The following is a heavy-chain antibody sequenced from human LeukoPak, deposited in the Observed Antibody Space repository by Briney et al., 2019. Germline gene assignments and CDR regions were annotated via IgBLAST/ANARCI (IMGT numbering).Heavy chain of an antibody. J-gene: IGHJ6*03. V-gene: IGHV4-34*01. Sequence: SETLPLTCAVYGGSFSGYYYTWIRQSPGKGLEWIGEISSGGNSNENPSLKSRVTISVDRSRNQFSLKLSSVTAADTAVYYCARLAPATVLYYYYYMDVWGKGTTVTISS. CDR1: GGSFSGYY. D-gene: IGHD4-17*01. CDR2: ISSGGNS. CDR3: ARLAPATVLYYYYYMDV.